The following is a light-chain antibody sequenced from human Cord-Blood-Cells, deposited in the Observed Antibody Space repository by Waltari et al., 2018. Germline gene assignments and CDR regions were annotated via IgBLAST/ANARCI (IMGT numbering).Light chain of an antibody. CDR1: SSDVGGSTY. CDR2: DVS. CDR3: CSYAGSYTLV. J-gene: IGLJ2*01. V-gene: IGLV2-11*01. Sequence: QSSLTQPRSVSRSPGLSVTTSCTGTSSDVGGSTYVPWYQQHPGKAPKLMIYDVSKRPSGVPDRFSGSKSGNTASLTISGLQAEDEADYYCCSYAGSYTLVFGGGTKLTVL.